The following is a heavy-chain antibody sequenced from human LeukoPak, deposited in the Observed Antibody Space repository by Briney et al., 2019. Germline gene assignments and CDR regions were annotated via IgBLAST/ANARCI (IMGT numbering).Heavy chain of an antibody. V-gene: IGHV3-23*01. Sequence: GGSLRLSCAASGFTLSSYAMSWVRQSPGKGLVWVSAISGSGGSTYYADSVKGRFTISRDNSKNTLYLQMNSLRAEDTAVYYCANLAVAGTAIFDPWGQGTLVTVSS. CDR3: ANLAVAGTAIFDP. CDR2: ISGSGGST. CDR1: GFTLSSYA. J-gene: IGHJ5*02. D-gene: IGHD6-19*01.